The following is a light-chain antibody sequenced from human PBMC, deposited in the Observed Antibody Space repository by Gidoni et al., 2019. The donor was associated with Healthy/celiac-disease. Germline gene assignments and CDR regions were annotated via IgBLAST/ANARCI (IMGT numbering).Light chain of an antibody. J-gene: IGKJ4*01. Sequence: DIVLTQSPATLSLSPGERATLPCRASQSVSSYLAWYQQKPGQAPRLLIYDASNRATGSPARFSGSGSGTDFTLTISSLEPEDFAVYYCQQRSNWPGLTFGGGTKVEIK. CDR1: QSVSSY. CDR2: DAS. CDR3: QQRSNWPGLT. V-gene: IGKV3-11*01.